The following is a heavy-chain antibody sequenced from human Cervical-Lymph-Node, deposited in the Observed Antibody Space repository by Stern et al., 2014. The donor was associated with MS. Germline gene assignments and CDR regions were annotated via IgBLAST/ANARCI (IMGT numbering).Heavy chain of an antibody. CDR1: GFPFSTYG. Sequence: VQLVESGGGLVQPGGSLRLSCDTSGFPFSTYGMSWVRQAPGQGLEWVSFVSAGGDTTHYADSVEGRFTISRDQAGNSLHLQMHSLRDEDTAIYYCARTWLENTFDRWGQGTLVTVSS. J-gene: IGHJ4*02. V-gene: IGHV3-48*02. CDR2: VSAGGDTT. CDR3: ARTWLENTFDR. D-gene: IGHD5-12*01.